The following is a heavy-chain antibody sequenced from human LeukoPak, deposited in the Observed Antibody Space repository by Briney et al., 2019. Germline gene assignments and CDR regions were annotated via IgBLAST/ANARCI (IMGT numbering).Heavy chain of an antibody. CDR3: TRTGLVDFDY. V-gene: IGHV3-49*04. CDR2: IRRTAYGGAA. J-gene: IGHJ4*02. Sequence: PGGSLRLSCAGSGFTFGDLGISWVRQAAGKGLECVAFIRRTAYGGAAEYAASVKGRFFLSRDDSKSVVHLQMNSLKTDDTAIYYCTRTGLVDFDYWGQGSRVTVSP. CDR1: GFTFGDLG. D-gene: IGHD1-14*01.